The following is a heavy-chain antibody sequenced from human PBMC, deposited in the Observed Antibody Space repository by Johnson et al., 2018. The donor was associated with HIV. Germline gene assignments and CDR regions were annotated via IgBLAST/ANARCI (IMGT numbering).Heavy chain of an antibody. CDR2: ISYGGSYK. V-gene: IGHV3-30*03. D-gene: IGHD6-13*01. CDR1: GFTFSHYG. J-gene: IGHJ3*02. Sequence: QVQLVESGGGVVQPGRSLRLSCAASGFTFSHYGMHWVRQAPGKGLEWVAIISYGGSYKYYADSVKGRFTISRDNSKNTLYLQMNILRPEDTAVYYCARVRVKRVSSSSWWDDAFDIWGQGTMVTVS. CDR3: ARVRVKRVSSSSWWDDAFDI.